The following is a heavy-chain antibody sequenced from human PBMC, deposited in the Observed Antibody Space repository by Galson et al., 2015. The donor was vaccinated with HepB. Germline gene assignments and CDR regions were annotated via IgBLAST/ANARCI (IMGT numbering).Heavy chain of an antibody. CDR2: INQDGSSK. CDR1: GFTFSSYW. D-gene: IGHD3-3*01. V-gene: IGHV3-7*03. Sequence: SLRLSCAASGFTFSSYWMNWVRQAPGKGLEWVAHINQDGSSKYYVDSVKGRFTISRDNAKDSVYLQLDSLRAEDTAVYYCARRISLARGSITKPDYYYGMDVWGQGTTVTVAS. J-gene: IGHJ6*02. CDR3: ARRISLARGSITKPDYYYGMDV.